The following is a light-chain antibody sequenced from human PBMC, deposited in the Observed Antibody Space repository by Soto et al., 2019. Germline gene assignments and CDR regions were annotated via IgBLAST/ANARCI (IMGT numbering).Light chain of an antibody. CDR2: GNS. J-gene: IGLJ1*01. CDR1: SSNIGAGYD. CDR3: QSYDSSLSYV. Sequence: QSVLTKPPSVSGAPGQRGTISCTGSSSNIGAGYDVHWYQQLPGTAPKLLIYGNSNRPSGVPDRFSGSKSGTSASLAITGLQAEDEADYYCQSYDSSLSYVFGTGTKLTVL. V-gene: IGLV1-40*01.